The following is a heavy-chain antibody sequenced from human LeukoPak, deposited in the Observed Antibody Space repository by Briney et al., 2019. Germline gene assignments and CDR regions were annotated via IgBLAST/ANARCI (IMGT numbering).Heavy chain of an antibody. J-gene: IGHJ3*01. Sequence: GGSLRLSCVASGFTFSTYWMTWVRQAPGKGLEWVANMKGDGSEKHYVDSVKGRFTISRDNAKSSLYLQMNSLRAEDSAVYYCARPAYTAAYDLWGRGTMVTVSS. CDR2: MKGDGSEK. V-gene: IGHV3-7*01. CDR1: GFTFSTYW. D-gene: IGHD3-16*01. CDR3: ARPAYTAAYDL.